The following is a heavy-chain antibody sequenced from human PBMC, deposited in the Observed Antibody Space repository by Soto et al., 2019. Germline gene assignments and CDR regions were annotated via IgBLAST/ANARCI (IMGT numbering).Heavy chain of an antibody. V-gene: IGHV1-18*01. CDR1: GYTFTSFG. CDR2: ISTYNGNT. Sequence: QVQLVQSGAEVKKPGASVKVSCRASGYTFTSFGISWVRQAPGRGLEGLGWISTYNGNTNHAQKDQGRVTTPTDTSTSTAHMDLGSLRSDDTAVYYCSSLGYCSGGRCYDYYNYYMDVWGNGPTVTVSS. D-gene: IGHD2-15*01. J-gene: IGHJ6*03. CDR3: SSLGYCSGGRCYDYYNYYMDV.